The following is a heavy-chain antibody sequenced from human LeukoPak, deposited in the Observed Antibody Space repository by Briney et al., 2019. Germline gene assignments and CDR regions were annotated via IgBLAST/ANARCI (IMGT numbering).Heavy chain of an antibody. Sequence: GGSLRLSCAASGFTFSSYSMNWVRQAPGKGLEWVSSISSSSSYIYYADSVKGRFTISRDNAKNSLYLQMNSLRAEDTAVYYCARDFGVAGPIGFDYWGQGTLVTVSS. CDR3: ARDFGVAGPIGFDY. CDR2: ISSSSSYI. J-gene: IGHJ4*02. CDR1: GFTFSSYS. V-gene: IGHV3-21*01. D-gene: IGHD3-3*01.